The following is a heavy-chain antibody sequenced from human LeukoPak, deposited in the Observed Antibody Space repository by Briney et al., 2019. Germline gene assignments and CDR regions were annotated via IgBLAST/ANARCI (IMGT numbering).Heavy chain of an antibody. CDR3: ARAVTIFVNHASGSGAYHYYMDV. J-gene: IGHJ6*03. V-gene: IGHV1-18*01. CDR2: ISAYHGST. Sequence: GAAVKVSCKASGYTFTNYGISWIRQAPGQGLEWMGWISAYHGSTNYAQKLLGRVTMTRDTSTTTAYMDLTSLSSDDTAVYYCARAVTIFVNHASGSGAYHYYMDVWGKGTTVTISS. CDR1: GYTFTNYG. D-gene: IGHD3-10*01.